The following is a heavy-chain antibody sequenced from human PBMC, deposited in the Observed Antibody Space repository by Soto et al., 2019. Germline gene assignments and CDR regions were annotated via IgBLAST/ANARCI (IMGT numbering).Heavy chain of an antibody. V-gene: IGHV3-23*01. Sequence: GGSLRLSCAASGFTFSSYAMSWVRQAPGKGLEWVSAISGSGGSTYYADSVKGRFTISRDNSKNTLYLQMNSLRAEDTAVYYCANTYYYDSSGYFGAFDIWGQGTMVTVSS. CDR3: ANTYYYDSSGYFGAFDI. J-gene: IGHJ3*02. D-gene: IGHD3-22*01. CDR2: ISGSGGST. CDR1: GFTFSSYA.